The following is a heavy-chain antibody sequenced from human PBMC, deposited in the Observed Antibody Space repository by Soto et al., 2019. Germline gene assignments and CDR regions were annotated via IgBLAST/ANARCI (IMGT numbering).Heavy chain of an antibody. Sequence: ASVTVSCKASGYTFTSYYMHWVRQAPGQGLEWMGIINPSGGSTSYAQKLQGRVTMTRDTSTSTVYMDLSSLRAEDTAVYYCARDKGASRSSGYYLSFGYWGQGTLVTGSS. J-gene: IGHJ4*02. V-gene: IGHV1-46*01. CDR1: GYTFTSYY. CDR2: INPSGGST. CDR3: ARDKGASRSSGYYLSFGY. D-gene: IGHD3-22*01.